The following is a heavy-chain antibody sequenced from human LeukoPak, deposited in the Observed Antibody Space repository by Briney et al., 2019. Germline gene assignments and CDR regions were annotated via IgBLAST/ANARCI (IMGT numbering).Heavy chain of an antibody. CDR2: IGISSNKI. Sequence: GGSLRLSCAASGFTLRSYTMNWVRQAPGKGLEWVSSIGISSNKIYYADSVKGRFTISRDNAKNSLYLQMSSLTAEDTAVYYCARDIGASTSRGWFDPWGQGILVTVSS. CDR1: GFTLRSYT. J-gene: IGHJ5*02. V-gene: IGHV3-21*01. D-gene: IGHD2-2*01. CDR3: ARDIGASTSRGWFDP.